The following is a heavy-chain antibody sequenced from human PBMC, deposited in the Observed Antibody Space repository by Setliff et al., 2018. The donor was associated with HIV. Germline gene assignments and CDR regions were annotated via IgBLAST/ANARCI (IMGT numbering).Heavy chain of an antibody. CDR3: TKNLYRSPWSPLDY. CDR1: GFTFSNYD. V-gene: IGHV3-23*01. Sequence: GGSLRLSCAASGFTFSNYDMTWVRQAPGKGLEWVSGVSGSGGFTSYADSVKGRFTISRDNSKNTLYLQMNSLRAEDTAVYYCTKNLYRSPWSPLDYWGQGTLVTVSS. CDR2: VSGSGGFT. J-gene: IGHJ4*02. D-gene: IGHD6-19*01.